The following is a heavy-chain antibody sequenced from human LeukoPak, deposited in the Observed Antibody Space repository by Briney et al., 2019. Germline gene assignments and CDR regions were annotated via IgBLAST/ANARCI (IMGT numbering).Heavy chain of an antibody. V-gene: IGHV3-72*01. D-gene: IGHD3-10*01. CDR1: GFTFSDHY. J-gene: IGHJ5*02. CDR3: ASVYGSGRGGFDP. CDR2: TRNKANSYTT. Sequence: GGSLRLSCAASGFTFSDHYMDWVRQAPGKGLEWVGRTRNKANSYTTEYAASVKGRFTISRDDSKNSLYLQMNSLKTEDTAVYYCASVYGSGRGGFDPWGQGTLVTVSS.